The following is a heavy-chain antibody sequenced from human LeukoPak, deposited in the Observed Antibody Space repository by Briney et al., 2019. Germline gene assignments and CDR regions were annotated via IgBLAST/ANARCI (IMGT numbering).Heavy chain of an antibody. D-gene: IGHD6-19*01. CDR1: GYTFTSYY. CDR2: INPNSGGT. J-gene: IGHJ5*02. V-gene: IGHV1-2*02. CDR3: ARVLLAVAGRARFDP. Sequence: GASVKVSCKASGYTFTSYYIHWVRQAPGQGLEWMGWINPNSGGTNYAQTFQGRVTMTRDTSINTAYMELSRLRSDDTAVYYCARVLLAVAGRARFDPWGQGTLVTVSS.